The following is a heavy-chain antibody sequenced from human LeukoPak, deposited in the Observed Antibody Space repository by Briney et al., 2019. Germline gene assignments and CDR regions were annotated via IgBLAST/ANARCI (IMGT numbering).Heavy chain of an antibody. J-gene: IGHJ4*02. V-gene: IGHV4-38-2*02. CDR2: IYHSGST. CDR3: ARGPPDYDILTGYYQNGYYFDY. Sequence: SETLSLTCTVSGYSISSGYYWGWIRQPPGKGLEWIGSIYHSGSTYYNPSLKSRVTISVDTSKNQFSLKLSSVTAADTAVYYCARGPPDYDILTGYYQNGYYFDYWGQGTLVTVSS. D-gene: IGHD3-9*01. CDR1: GYSISSGYY.